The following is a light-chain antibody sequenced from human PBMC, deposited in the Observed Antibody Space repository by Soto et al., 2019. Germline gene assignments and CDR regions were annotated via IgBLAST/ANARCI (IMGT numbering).Light chain of an antibody. CDR1: SSDVGSYNL. V-gene: IGLV2-23*01. CDR3: FSYAGSSTYV. Sequence: QSVLTQPASVSGSPGQSITISCAGTSSDVGSYNLVSWYQNHPGKAPKLMIYEGSKRPSGVSNRFSGSKSGNTASLTISGLQAADEADYFCFSYAGSSTYVFGTGTKVTAL. CDR2: EGS. J-gene: IGLJ1*01.